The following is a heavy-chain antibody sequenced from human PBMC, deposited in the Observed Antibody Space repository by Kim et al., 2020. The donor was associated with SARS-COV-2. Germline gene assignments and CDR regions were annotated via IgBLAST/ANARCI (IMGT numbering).Heavy chain of an antibody. V-gene: IGHV3-48*04. CDR2: ISSTSNTI. D-gene: IGHD3-22*01. CDR1: GFTFSSHS. Sequence: GGSLRLSCAASGFTFSSHSMNWVRQAPGKGLEWVSYISSTSNTIYYADSVKGRFTISRDNAKNSLYLQMNSLRVEDTAMYYCARTWFFDYWGQGTLVTVSS. J-gene: IGHJ4*02. CDR3: ARTWFFDY.